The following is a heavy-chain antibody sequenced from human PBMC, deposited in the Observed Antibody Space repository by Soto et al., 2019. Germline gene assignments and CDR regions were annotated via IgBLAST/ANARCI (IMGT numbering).Heavy chain of an antibody. J-gene: IGHJ5*02. V-gene: IGHV4-31*03. CDR1: GGSISSGRYY. CDR2: IHNSGTT. Sequence: SETLSLTCNVSGGSISSGRYYWSWIRQHPGKGLEWIGYIHNSGTTYYNPSLKSRVTISVDTSKNQFSLKLSSVTAADTAVYYCARLWYSGSYYNWFDPWGQGTLVTVSS. CDR3: ARLWYSGSYYNWFDP. D-gene: IGHD3-10*01.